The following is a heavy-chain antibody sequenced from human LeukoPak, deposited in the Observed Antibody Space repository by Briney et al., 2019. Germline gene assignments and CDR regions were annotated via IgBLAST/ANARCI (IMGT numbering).Heavy chain of an antibody. CDR2: ISYDGSNK. CDR1: GFTFSSYG. CDR3: AKDSYYYDSSGPNFDY. V-gene: IGHV3-30*18. J-gene: IGHJ4*02. D-gene: IGHD3-22*01. Sequence: GGSLRLSCAASGFTFSSYGMHWVRQAPGKGLEWVAVISYDGSNKYYADSVKGRFTISRDNSKNTLYLQMNSLRAEDTAVYYCAKDSYYYDSSGPNFDYWGQGTLVTVSS.